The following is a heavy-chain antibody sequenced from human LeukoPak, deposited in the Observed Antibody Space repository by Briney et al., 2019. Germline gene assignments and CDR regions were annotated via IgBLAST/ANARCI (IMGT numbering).Heavy chain of an antibody. J-gene: IGHJ4*02. Sequence: SETLSLTCAVYGGSFSGYYWSWIRQPPGKGLEWVGEINHSGSTNYNPSLKRRVTISVDTSKNQFSLKLSSVTAADTAVYYCARGTDILVDWGQGTLVTVSS. CDR2: INHSGST. CDR1: GGSFSGYY. CDR3: ARGTDILVD. D-gene: IGHD3-9*01. V-gene: IGHV4-34*01.